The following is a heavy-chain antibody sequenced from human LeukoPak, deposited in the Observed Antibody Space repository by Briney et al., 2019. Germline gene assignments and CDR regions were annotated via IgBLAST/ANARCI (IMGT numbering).Heavy chain of an antibody. CDR3: VSFYGSGIYYNAIYYGMDV. D-gene: IGHD3-10*01. CDR1: GGSISSSSYY. CDR2: IYYSGST. V-gene: IGHV4-39*07. J-gene: IGHJ6*02. Sequence: PSETLSLTCTVSGGSISSSSYYWGWIRQPPGRGLEWIGSIYYSGSTYYNPSLKSRVTISVDTSKNQFSLKLSSVTAADTAVYYCVSFYGSGIYYNAIYYGMDVWGQGTTVTVSS.